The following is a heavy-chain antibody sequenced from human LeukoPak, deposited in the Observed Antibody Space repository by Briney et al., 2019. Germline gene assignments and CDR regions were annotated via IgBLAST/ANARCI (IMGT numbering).Heavy chain of an antibody. Sequence: PGGSLRLSCAASGFTFNTYAMTWVRQVPGKGLEWVSTISGGGSTYYADSVKGRFTISRDNSKDTLYLQMSSLRVEDTAAYYCAGGGYCSSTSCYVHFDYWGQGILVTVSS. D-gene: IGHD2-2*01. CDR3: AGGGYCSSTSCYVHFDY. J-gene: IGHJ4*02. CDR2: ISGGGST. CDR1: GFTFNTYA. V-gene: IGHV3-23*01.